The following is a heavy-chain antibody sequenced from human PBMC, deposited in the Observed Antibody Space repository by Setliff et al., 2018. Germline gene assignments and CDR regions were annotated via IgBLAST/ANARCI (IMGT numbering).Heavy chain of an antibody. J-gene: IGHJ4*02. CDR2: IYHSGST. Sequence: PSETLSLTCAVSGYSISSGYYWGWIRQPPGKGLEWIGSIYHSGSTYYNPSLKSRVTISVDTSKNQFSLKLSSVTAADTAVYYCASYGSNYWGQGTLVTVSS. V-gene: IGHV4-38-2*01. CDR3: ASYGSNY. CDR1: GYSISSGYY. D-gene: IGHD1-26*01.